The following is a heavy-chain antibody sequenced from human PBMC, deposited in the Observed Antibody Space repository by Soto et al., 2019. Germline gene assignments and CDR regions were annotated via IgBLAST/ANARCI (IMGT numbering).Heavy chain of an antibody. V-gene: IGHV1-18*01. CDR2: VRGDNGHT. CDR1: GYTFTTHG. CDR3: ARDFGYCRSGTFDREWFDP. J-gene: IGHJ5*02. Sequence: QVQLVQSGAEVKKPGASVKVSCKASGYTFTTHGISWVRQVPGQGLEWMGWVRGDNGHTNYAQSLQGRVTMTTDTSTTTAYTELRSLISDDTAVYYCARDFGYCRSGTFDREWFDPWGQGTLVTVSS. D-gene: IGHD2-2*01.